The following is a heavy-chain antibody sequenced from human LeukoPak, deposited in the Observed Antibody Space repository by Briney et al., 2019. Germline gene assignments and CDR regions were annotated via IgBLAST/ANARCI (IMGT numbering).Heavy chain of an antibody. V-gene: IGHV5-51*01. CDR3: ARPYDSSGYRIDY. CDR1: GYSFTSYW. Sequence: GESLKISCKGSGYSFTSYWIGWVRQMPGKGLEWMGIIHPGDSDTRYSPSFQGQVTISADKSISTAYLQWSSLKASDTAMYYCARPYDSSGYRIDYWGQGTLVTVSS. J-gene: IGHJ4*02. D-gene: IGHD3-22*01. CDR2: IHPGDSDT.